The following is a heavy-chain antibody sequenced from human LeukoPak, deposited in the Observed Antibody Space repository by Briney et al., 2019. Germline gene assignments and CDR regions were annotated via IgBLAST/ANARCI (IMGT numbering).Heavy chain of an antibody. D-gene: IGHD6-13*01. CDR1: GYTFTGYY. CDR2: INPNSGGT. V-gene: IGHV1-2*06. J-gene: IGHJ4*02. CDR3: ARDRGSSWLDY. Sequence: GASVKVSCKASGYTFTGYYIHWVRQAPGQGLEWMGRINPNSGGTNYAQKFQGRFTMTRDTSISTAYMELSRLISDDTAVYYCARDRGSSWLDYWGPGTLVTVSS.